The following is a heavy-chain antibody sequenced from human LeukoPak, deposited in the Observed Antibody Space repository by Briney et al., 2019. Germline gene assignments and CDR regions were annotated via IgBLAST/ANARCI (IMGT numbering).Heavy chain of an antibody. J-gene: IGHJ4*02. CDR3: ARVEDYYDSSGYSYYFDY. D-gene: IGHD3-22*01. Sequence: SETLSLTCTVSGGSISSYYWSWIRQPPGKGLEWIGYIYYSGSTNYNPSLKSRVTISVDTSKNQFSLKLSSVTAADTAVYYCARVEDYYDSSGYSYYFDYWGQGTLVTVSS. CDR1: GGSISSYY. V-gene: IGHV4-59*01. CDR2: IYYSGST.